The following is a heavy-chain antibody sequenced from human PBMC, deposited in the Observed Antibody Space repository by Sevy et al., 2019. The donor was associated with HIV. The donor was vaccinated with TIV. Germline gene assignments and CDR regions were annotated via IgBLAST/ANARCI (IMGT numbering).Heavy chain of an antibody. Sequence: GGSLRLSCASSGFTFSSYGMHWVRQAPGKGLEWVAVIWYDGSNKYYADSVKGRFTISRDNSKNTLYLQMNSLRAEDTAVYYCARDSERDSYYFDYLGQGTLVTVSS. D-gene: IGHD3-10*01. CDR1: GFTFSSYG. J-gene: IGHJ4*02. V-gene: IGHV3-33*01. CDR2: IWYDGSNK. CDR3: ARDSERDSYYFDY.